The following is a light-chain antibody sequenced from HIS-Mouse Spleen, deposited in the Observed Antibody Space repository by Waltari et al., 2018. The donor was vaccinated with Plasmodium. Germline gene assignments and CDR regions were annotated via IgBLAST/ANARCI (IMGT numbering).Light chain of an antibody. CDR2: GAA. CDR3: QQYDSSPYT. J-gene: IGKJ2*01. Sequence: EIVLTQSPGTLSLSPGERATLSCRARRSVSSSYLAWYQQKPGQAPRLLIYGAASRATGIPDRFSGSVSGTDFTLTISRLEPEDFAVYYCQQYDSSPYTFGQGTKLEIK. V-gene: IGKV3-20*01. CDR1: RSVSSSY.